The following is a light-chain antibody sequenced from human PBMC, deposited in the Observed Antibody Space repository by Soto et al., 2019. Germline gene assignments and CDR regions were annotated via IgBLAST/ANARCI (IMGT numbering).Light chain of an antibody. CDR2: RNN. J-gene: IGLJ1*01. V-gene: IGLV1-47*01. Sequence: VLTRPPSASGTPGQRVTISCSGSGSNIGSNYVYWYQQLPGTAPKLLIYRNNQRPSGAPDRFSGSKSGTSASLAISGLRSEDEADYFCAAWDDSLSVGVFGTGTKVTVL. CDR3: AAWDDSLSVGV. CDR1: GSNIGSNY.